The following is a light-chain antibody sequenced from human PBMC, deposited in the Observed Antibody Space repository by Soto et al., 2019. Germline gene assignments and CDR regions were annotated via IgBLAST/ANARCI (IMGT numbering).Light chain of an antibody. CDR1: QGISSY. Sequence: IQLTQSPSSLSASVGDRVTITFGASQGISSYLGWYQQKPGKAPNLLIYDASTLHSGVPSRFSGGGSGTDFTLTISSLQPEDFATYYCQQVNVYPSTFGGGTKVDI. CDR2: DAS. CDR3: QQVNVYPST. J-gene: IGKJ4*01. V-gene: IGKV1-9*01.